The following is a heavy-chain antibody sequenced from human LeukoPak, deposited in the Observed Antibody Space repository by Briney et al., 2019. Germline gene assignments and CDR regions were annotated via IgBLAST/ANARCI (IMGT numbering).Heavy chain of an antibody. CDR1: GYSLSSGYQ. CDR2: IYHSGSA. J-gene: IGHJ5*02. D-gene: IGHD2-2*01. Sequence: SETLSLTCGVSGYSLSSGYQWAWIRQSPGKGLEWIGSIYHSGSAHYNPSLKSRVTISVETSKNQFSLNMYSVTAADTAVYYCARDPRRLTPDCTSTSCYENYFDPWGQGTLVTVSS. V-gene: IGHV4-38-2*02. CDR3: ARDPRRLTPDCTSTSCYENYFDP.